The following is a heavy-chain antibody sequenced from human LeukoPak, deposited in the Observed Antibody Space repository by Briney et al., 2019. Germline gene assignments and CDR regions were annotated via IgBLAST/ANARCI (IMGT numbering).Heavy chain of an antibody. V-gene: IGHV3-23*01. CDR2: LSGSDDSA. Sequence: GGSLRLSCADSGFTFSSYAMGWVRQAPGKGLEWVSSLSGSDDSAHYADSVKGRFNLSRDNSKNTLYLQMNSLRVEDTAVYYCAITLGVLEWIAWGQGTLVTVSS. CDR1: GFTFSSYA. CDR3: AITLGVLEWIA. D-gene: IGHD2-2*03. J-gene: IGHJ5*02.